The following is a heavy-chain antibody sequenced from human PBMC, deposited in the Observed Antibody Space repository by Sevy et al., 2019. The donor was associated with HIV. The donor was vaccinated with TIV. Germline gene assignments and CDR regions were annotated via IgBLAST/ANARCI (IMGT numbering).Heavy chain of an antibody. Sequence: VAVKVSCKSTGYMFTDFYINWVRLAPGQGLERVGWINPDNRDTDYGQKFQGRVTMTRDTSLSSAYMELSSLRSGDTAIYYCARNLAIFRVQNGLDVWGQGTQVIVSS. CDR2: INPDNRDT. D-gene: IGHD3-3*01. J-gene: IGHJ6*02. CDR3: ARNLAIFRVQNGLDV. V-gene: IGHV1-2*02. CDR1: GYMFTDFY.